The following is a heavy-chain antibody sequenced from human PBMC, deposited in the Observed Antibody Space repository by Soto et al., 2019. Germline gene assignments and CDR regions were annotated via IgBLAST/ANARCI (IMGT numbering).Heavy chain of an antibody. CDR3: ARHNSRYYDFLTGYKRPDY. CDR1: GGSISTGNFY. D-gene: IGHD3-9*01. J-gene: IGHJ4*02. Sequence: PSETLSLTCTVSGGSISTGNFYWGWIRQPPGKGLEWLGSISYSGSTYYNPSLKSRVTISVDTSKNQFSLKLSSVTAADTAVYYCARHNSRYYDFLTGYKRPDYRGQGTLVTVSS. CDR2: ISYSGST. V-gene: IGHV4-39*01.